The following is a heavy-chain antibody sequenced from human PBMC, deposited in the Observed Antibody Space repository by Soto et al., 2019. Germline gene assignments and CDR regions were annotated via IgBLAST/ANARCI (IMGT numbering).Heavy chain of an antibody. CDR2: ISGYDGNT. D-gene: IGHD6-6*01. CDR3: ARCVDSSSGYYYYYGMDV. Sequence: ASVKVSCKASGYTFTSYGISWVRQAPGQGLEWMGWISGYDGNTNYAQKLQGRVTMPTDTSTSTAYMELRSLRADDTAVYYCARCVDSSSGYYYYYGMDVWGQGTMVTVSS. CDR1: GYTFTSYG. V-gene: IGHV1-18*04. J-gene: IGHJ6*02.